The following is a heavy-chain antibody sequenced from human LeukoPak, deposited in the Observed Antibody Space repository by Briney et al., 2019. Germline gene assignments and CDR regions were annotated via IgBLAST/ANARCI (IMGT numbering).Heavy chain of an antibody. CDR1: GLPIGDFA. CDR3: ARESGKFDY. V-gene: IGHV3-43*02. CDR2: ISGDGVST. J-gene: IGHJ4*02. Sequence: GGSLRLSCVASGLPIGDFAMHWVRRAPGQGLEWVSLISGDGVSTFFADSVKGRFSISRDNSKNSLFLEMSSLRTEDTAMYYCARESGKFDYWGQGTLVAVSS.